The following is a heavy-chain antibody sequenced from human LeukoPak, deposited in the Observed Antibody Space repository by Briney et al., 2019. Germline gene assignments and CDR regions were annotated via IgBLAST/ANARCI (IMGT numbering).Heavy chain of an antibody. Sequence: ASVKVSCKASGYTFTSYDINWVRQATGQGLEWMGWMNPNSGNTGYAQKFQGRVTMTRNTSISTAYMELSSLRSEDTAVYYRARMGDSSRKDVDYWGQGTLVTVSS. CDR3: ARMGDSSRKDVDY. J-gene: IGHJ4*02. CDR1: GYTFTSYD. V-gene: IGHV1-8*01. D-gene: IGHD6-13*01. CDR2: MNPNSGNT.